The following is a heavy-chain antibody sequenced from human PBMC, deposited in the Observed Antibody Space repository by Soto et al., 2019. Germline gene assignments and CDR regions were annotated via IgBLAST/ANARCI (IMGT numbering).Heavy chain of an antibody. CDR2: LYWDDDK. CDR1: GFSLTTSGVG. D-gene: IGHD5-18*01. Sequence: QITLKESGPMLVNPTQALTLTCSCSGFSLTTSGVGVGWIRQPPGKALEWLALLYWDDDKRYSPSLTNRLTLSRDTSKNQVVLTLTNVDPTDTATYFCAHKGGFGYPESWGQGIMVTVSS. V-gene: IGHV2-5*02. J-gene: IGHJ4*02. CDR3: AHKGGFGYPES.